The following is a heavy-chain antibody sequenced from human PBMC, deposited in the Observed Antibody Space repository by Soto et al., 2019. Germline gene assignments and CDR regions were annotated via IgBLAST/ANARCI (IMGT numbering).Heavy chain of an antibody. Sequence: SETLSLTCAVSGGSIISSNWWSWVRQPPGKGLEWIGEIYHSGSTNYNPSLKSRVTISVDKSKNQFSLKLSSVTAADTAVYYCARARLDILTGYFYYYGMDVWGQGTTVT. CDR1: GGSIISSNW. D-gene: IGHD3-9*01. CDR3: ARARLDILTGYFYYYGMDV. CDR2: IYHSGST. V-gene: IGHV4-4*02. J-gene: IGHJ6*02.